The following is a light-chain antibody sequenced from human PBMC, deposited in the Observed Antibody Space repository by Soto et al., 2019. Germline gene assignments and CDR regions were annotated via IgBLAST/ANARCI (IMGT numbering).Light chain of an antibody. CDR2: AIS. Sequence: ENVLTQSPGTLSLSPGERATLSCRASQSVDSSYLAWYQQKPGQAPRLLNYAISTRATAIPGRFSGGGSVTDFTLTINRLEAEDFAVYYCQQYGSSLYTFGQGTKLEIK. CDR1: QSVDSSY. V-gene: IGKV3-20*01. J-gene: IGKJ2*01. CDR3: QQYGSSLYT.